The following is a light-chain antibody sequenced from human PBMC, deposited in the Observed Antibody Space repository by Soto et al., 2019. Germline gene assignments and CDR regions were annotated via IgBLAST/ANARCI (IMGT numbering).Light chain of an antibody. Sequence: DIHMTQSPSTLSASLVDRFTITCRASQSISSWLAWYQQKPGKAPKLLIYDASRLESGVPSRFSGSGSGTEFTLTISSLQPDDFATYYCQQYNSYWGTFGQGTKVEIK. CDR2: DAS. CDR1: QSISSW. CDR3: QQYNSYWGT. V-gene: IGKV1-5*01. J-gene: IGKJ1*01.